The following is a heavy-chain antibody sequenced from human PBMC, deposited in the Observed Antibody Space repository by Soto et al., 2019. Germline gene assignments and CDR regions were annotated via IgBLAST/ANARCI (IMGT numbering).Heavy chain of an antibody. V-gene: IGHV1-69*05. CDR3: ARDILFDY. CDR2: IIPIFGTA. D-gene: IGHD2-15*01. J-gene: IGHJ4*02. CDR1: GGTFSSYA. Sequence: SVKVSCKASGGTFSSYAISWVRQAPGQGLEWMGGIIPIFGTADYAQKFQGRVTITRDTSASTAYMELSSLRSEDTAVYYCARDILFDYWGQGTLVTVSS.